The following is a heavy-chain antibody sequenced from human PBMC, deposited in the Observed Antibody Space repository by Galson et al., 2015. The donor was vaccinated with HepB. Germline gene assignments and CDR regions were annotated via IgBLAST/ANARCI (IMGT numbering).Heavy chain of an antibody. J-gene: IGHJ4*02. V-gene: IGHV1-24*01. Sequence: SVKVSCKASGYTLTELSMHWVRQAPGKGLEWMGGFDPEDGETIYAQKFQGRVTMTEDTSTDTAYMELSSLRSEDTAVYYCATADGDLPNAPFDYWGQGTLVTVSS. CDR2: FDPEDGET. CDR3: ATADGDLPNAPFDY. D-gene: IGHD4-17*01. CDR1: GYTLTELS.